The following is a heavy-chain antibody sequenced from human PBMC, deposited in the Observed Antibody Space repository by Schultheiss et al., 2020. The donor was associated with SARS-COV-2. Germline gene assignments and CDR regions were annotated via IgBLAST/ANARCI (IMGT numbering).Heavy chain of an antibody. CDR3: ARRNGSYYYDSSGFDY. CDR1: GFTFSSYE. D-gene: IGHD3-22*01. CDR2: TSTSGSTI. V-gene: IGHV3-48*03. J-gene: IGHJ4*02. Sequence: GGSLRLSCAASGFTFSSYEMNWVRQAPGKGLEWVSYTSTSGSTIYYADSVKGRFTISRDNSKNTLYLQMNILRAEDTAVYYCARRNGSYYYDSSGFDYWGQGTLVTVSS.